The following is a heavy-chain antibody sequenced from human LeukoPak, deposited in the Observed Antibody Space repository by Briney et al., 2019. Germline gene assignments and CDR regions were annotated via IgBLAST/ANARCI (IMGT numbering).Heavy chain of an antibody. Sequence: PGGSLRLSCAASGFTFSIYWMSWVRQAPGKGLEWVSGINWNGGSTGYADSVEGRFTISRDNAKNSQYLQMNSLRVEDTALYYCARAQTYGDSRLLLDYWGQGTLVTVSS. V-gene: IGHV3-20*04. CDR2: INWNGGST. CDR1: GFTFSIYW. CDR3: ARAQTYGDSRLLLDY. J-gene: IGHJ4*02. D-gene: IGHD2-21*02.